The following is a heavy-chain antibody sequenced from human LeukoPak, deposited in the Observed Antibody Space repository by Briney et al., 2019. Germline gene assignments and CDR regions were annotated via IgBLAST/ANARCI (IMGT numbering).Heavy chain of an antibody. V-gene: IGHV1-2*02. D-gene: IGHD6-6*01. CDR2: INPNSGGT. J-gene: IGHJ5*02. Sequence: ASVKVSCKASGGTFSSYAISWVRQAPGQGLEWMGWINPNSGGTNYAQKFQGRVTMTRDTSISTAYMELSRLRSDDTAVYYCARGPAWAAHSNWFDPWGQGTLVTVSS. CDR3: ARGPAWAAHSNWFDP. CDR1: GGTFSSYA.